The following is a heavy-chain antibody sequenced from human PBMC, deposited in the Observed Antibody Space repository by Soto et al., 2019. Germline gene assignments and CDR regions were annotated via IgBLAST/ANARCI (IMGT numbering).Heavy chain of an antibody. CDR3: AAAAYYYDSSGYDDWGYGMDV. D-gene: IGHD3-22*01. V-gene: IGHV1-58*02. Sequence: ASVKVSCKASGFTFTSSAMQWVRQARGQRLEWIRWIVVGSGNTNYAQKFQERVTITRDMSTSTAYMELSSLRSEDTAVYYCAAAAYYYDSSGYDDWGYGMDVWGQGTTVTVSS. CDR1: GFTFTSSA. CDR2: IVVGSGNT. J-gene: IGHJ6*02.